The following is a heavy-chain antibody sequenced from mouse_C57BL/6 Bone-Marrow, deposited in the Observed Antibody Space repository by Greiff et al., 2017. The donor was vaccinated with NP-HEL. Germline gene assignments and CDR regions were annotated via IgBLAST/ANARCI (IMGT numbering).Heavy chain of an antibody. CDR3: AYYYGSSCWYFDV. J-gene: IGHJ1*03. CDR1: GFNIKNTY. CDR2: IDPANGNT. V-gene: IGHV14-3*01. D-gene: IGHD1-1*01. Sequence: VQLQQSVAELVRPGASVKLSCTASGFNIKNTYMHWVKQRPEQGLEWIGRIDPANGNTKYVPKFQGKATITADTSSNTAYLQLSSLTSEDTAIYYCAYYYGSSCWYFDVWGTGTTVTVSS.